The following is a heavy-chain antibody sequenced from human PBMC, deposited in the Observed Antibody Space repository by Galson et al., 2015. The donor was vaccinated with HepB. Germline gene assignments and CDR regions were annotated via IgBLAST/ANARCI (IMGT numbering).Heavy chain of an antibody. D-gene: IGHD6-19*01. Sequence: SLRLSCAASGFTFSSYWMHWVRQTPGKGLEWISRIQTDGTNTNYADSVKGRFIISRDNAKNTVSLQMNSLRDDDTGVYICARGRGSVTGPPIPWGQGTLVTVSS. V-gene: IGHV3-74*01. CDR1: GFTFSSYW. CDR3: ARGRGSVTGPPIP. J-gene: IGHJ5*02. CDR2: IQTDGTNT.